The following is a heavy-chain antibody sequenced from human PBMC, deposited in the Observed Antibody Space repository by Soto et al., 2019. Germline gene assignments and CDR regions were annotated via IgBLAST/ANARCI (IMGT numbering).Heavy chain of an antibody. CDR2: ISSSSSYT. D-gene: IGHD6-25*01. J-gene: IGHJ6*02. Sequence: GGSLRLSCAASGFTFSDYYMSWIRQAPGKGLEWVSYISSSSSYTNYADSVKGRFTISRDNAKNSLYLQMNSLRAEDTAVYYCARDPRVSGGRYYYYYGMDVWRQGTTVTV. CDR1: GFTFSDYY. CDR3: ARDPRVSGGRYYYYYGMDV. V-gene: IGHV3-11*06.